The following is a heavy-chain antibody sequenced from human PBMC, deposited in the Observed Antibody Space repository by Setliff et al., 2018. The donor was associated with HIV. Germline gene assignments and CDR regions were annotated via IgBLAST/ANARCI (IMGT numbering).Heavy chain of an antibody. CDR3: ARDGYSSGWYIYSFDP. CDR1: GGTFSSYV. D-gene: IGHD6-19*01. Sequence: GASVKVSCKASGGTFSSYVISWVRQAPGQGLEWMGGIIPIFGTANYAQKFQGRVTITTDESTSTVYMELRSLRSDDTAVYYCARDGYSSGWYIYSFDPWGQGTLVTVSS. CDR2: IIPIFGTA. J-gene: IGHJ5*02. V-gene: IGHV1-69*05.